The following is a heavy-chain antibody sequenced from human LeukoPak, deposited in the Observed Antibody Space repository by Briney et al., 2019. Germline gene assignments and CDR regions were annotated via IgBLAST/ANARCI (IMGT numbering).Heavy chain of an antibody. CDR3: ARDAPTRYPGGWFDP. J-gene: IGHJ5*02. Sequence: SETLSLTCTVSGGSISSYYWSWIRQPPGKGLEWSGYIYYSGSTNYNPSLKSRVTISVDTSKNQFSLKLSSVTAADTAVYYCARDAPTRYPGGWFDPWGQGTLVTVSS. V-gene: IGHV4-59*01. D-gene: IGHD1-1*01. CDR2: IYYSGST. CDR1: GGSISSYY.